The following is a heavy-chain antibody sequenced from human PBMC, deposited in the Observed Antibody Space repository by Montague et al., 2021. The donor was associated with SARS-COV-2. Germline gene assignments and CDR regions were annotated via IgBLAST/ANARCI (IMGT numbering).Heavy chain of an antibody. CDR3: AKVGTAAAGTTFSRYFQH. D-gene: IGHD6-13*01. J-gene: IGHJ1*01. CDR1: GFTFEDYA. CDR2: ISWDSGSI. Sequence: SLRLSCAASGFTFEDYAMRWVRQAPGKGLEWVSGISWDSGSIGYADSVKGRFSISRDNAKNSLYLQMNSLRAEDTALYYCAKVGTAAAGTTFSRYFQHWGQGTLVTVSS. V-gene: IGHV3-9*01.